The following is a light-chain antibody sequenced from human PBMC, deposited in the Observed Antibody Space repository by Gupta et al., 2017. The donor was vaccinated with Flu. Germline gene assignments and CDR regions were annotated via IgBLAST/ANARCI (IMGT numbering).Light chain of an antibody. CDR1: SSDVGAYEY. J-gene: IGLJ3*02. CDR3: CSYAGSYSWV. V-gene: IGLV2-11*01. Sequence: QSALTQPRSVSGSPGQSVSISCTGTSSDVGAYEYVSWYQQYPGKAPKVSIYEVYKRPSGVPDRFSASKSGNTAYLTISVLQAEDEADYYCCSYAGSYSWVFGGGTKLTVL. CDR2: EVY.